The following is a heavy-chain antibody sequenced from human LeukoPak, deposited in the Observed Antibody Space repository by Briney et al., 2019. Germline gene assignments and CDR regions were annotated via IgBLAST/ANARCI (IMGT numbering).Heavy chain of an antibody. Sequence: GGSLRLSCAASGFTFSSFWMSWVRQAPGKGLEWVAKIKTDGSEKYYVDSVKGRFTISRDNAKNSLYLQMNSLRAEDTAVYYCARELGYCSGGSCYPLGWFDPWGQGTLVTVSS. J-gene: IGHJ5*02. CDR3: ARELGYCSGGSCYPLGWFDP. CDR2: IKTDGSEK. V-gene: IGHV3-7*01. CDR1: GFTFSSFW. D-gene: IGHD2-15*01.